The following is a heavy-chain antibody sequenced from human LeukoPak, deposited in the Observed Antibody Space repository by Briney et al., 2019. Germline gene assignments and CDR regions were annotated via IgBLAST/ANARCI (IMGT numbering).Heavy chain of an antibody. CDR2: ITGSGGST. V-gene: IGHV3-23*01. Sequence: GGSLRLSCAASGFSLSTYGMRWVRQAPGKGLEWVSAITGSGGSTYYAHSLKGRFTISRDNSKNKLYLQLNSLSFEDPAVYFCSRDQLGAVLYFDYWGQGALVTVSS. CDR3: SRDQLGAVLYFDY. CDR1: GFSLSTYG. D-gene: IGHD1-1*01. J-gene: IGHJ4*02.